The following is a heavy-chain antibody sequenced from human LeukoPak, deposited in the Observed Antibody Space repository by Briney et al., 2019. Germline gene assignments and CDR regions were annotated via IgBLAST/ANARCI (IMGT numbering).Heavy chain of an antibody. Sequence: GGSLRLSSAASGFTFCSYSMNWVRQAPGKGLEWGSSISSSSSYICYADSVKGRFTISRDNAKNSLYLQMNSLRAEDTAVYYCAVDGSGSYYFDYWGQGTLVTVSS. J-gene: IGHJ4*02. V-gene: IGHV3-21*01. D-gene: IGHD3-10*01. CDR2: ISSSSSYI. CDR1: GFTFCSYS. CDR3: AVDGSGSYYFDY.